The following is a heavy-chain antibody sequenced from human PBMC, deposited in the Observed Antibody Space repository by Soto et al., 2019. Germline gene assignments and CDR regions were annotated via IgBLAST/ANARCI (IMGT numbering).Heavy chain of an antibody. J-gene: IGHJ4*02. Sequence: ETLSLTGTVSGGSISSHYWSWIRQCPGKGLEWIGFIYHSGSTNYNPSLKSRVTILGETSKNQFSLKVSSVTAADTAVYYCARSHCSSTSCSYYFDYWGQGTLVTVSS. D-gene: IGHD2-2*01. V-gene: IGHV4-59*11. CDR1: GGSISSHY. CDR2: IYHSGST. CDR3: ARSHCSSTSCSYYFDY.